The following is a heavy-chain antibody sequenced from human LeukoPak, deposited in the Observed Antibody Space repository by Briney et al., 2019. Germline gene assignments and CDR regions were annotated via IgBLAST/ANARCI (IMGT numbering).Heavy chain of an antibody. CDR1: GGSFSGYY. J-gene: IGHJ4*02. CDR3: ASPGPYCSGGSCYSGYDY. Sequence: SETLSLTCAVYGGSFSGYYWSWIRQPPGKGLEWIGEINHSGSTNYNPSLKSRVTISVDTSKNQFSLKLSSVTAADMAVYYCASPGPYCSGGSCYSGYDYWGQGTLVTVSS. CDR2: INHSGST. V-gene: IGHV4-34*01. D-gene: IGHD2-15*01.